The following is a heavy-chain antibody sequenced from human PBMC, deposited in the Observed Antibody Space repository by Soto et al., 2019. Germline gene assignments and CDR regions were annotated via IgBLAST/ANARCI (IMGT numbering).Heavy chain of an antibody. V-gene: IGHV4-39*01. J-gene: IGHJ5*02. Sequence: SETLSLTCSVSGDSISNSRFYWAWIRQPPGEGLEWIGSIYHTGNAYYNPSLKSRVTIFVDTSKNQFSLKLTSVTAADTALYYCARDYFDSSDYTANWFDPWGQGSLVTVSS. CDR1: GDSISNSRFY. CDR3: ARDYFDSSDYTANWFDP. CDR2: IYHTGNA. D-gene: IGHD3-22*01.